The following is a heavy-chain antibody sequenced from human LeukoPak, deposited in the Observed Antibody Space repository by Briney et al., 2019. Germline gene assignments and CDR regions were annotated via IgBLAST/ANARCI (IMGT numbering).Heavy chain of an antibody. J-gene: IGHJ5*02. V-gene: IGHV1-18*01. Sequence: ASVKVSCKASGYTFTSYGISWVRQAPGQGLEWMGWISAYNGNTNYAQKFQGRVTMTRDTSISTAYMELSRLRSDDTAVYYCARDRLTMVRGVQTNWFDPWGQGTLVTVSS. CDR1: GYTFTSYG. D-gene: IGHD3-10*01. CDR3: ARDRLTMVRGVQTNWFDP. CDR2: ISAYNGNT.